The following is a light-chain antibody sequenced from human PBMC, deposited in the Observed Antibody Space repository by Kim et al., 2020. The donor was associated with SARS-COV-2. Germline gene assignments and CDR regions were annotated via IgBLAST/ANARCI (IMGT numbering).Light chain of an antibody. CDR1: QGISSY. Sequence: AIRMTQSPSSFSASTGNRVTITCRASQGISSYLAWYQQKPGKAPKLLIYAASTLQSGVPSRFSGSGSGTDFTLTISCLQSEDFATYYCQQYYSYPYTFSQGIKLEI. J-gene: IGKJ2*01. V-gene: IGKV1-8*01. CDR3: QQYYSYPYT. CDR2: AAS.